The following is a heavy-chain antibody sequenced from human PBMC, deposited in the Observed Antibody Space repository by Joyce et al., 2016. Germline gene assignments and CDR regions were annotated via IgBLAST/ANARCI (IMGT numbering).Heavy chain of an antibody. V-gene: IGHV4-31*03. CDR2: IYYSGNT. D-gene: IGHD3-10*01. CDR3: ARVSVRVHHMDV. J-gene: IGHJ6*03. Sequence: QVQLQESGPGLVKPSQTLSLTCTVSGGSISSGAYYWSWIRQHPGKGLEWIGYIYYSGNTYYNPSLKIRPNIVIDTSNNQVSLDLNSVTSADTGVYYCARVSVRVHHMDVWGKGTTVTVSS. CDR1: GGSISSGAYY.